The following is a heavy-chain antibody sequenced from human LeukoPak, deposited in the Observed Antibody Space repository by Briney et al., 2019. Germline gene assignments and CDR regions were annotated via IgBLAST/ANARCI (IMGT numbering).Heavy chain of an antibody. CDR1: GYSFTSYW. CDR3: ARLDTSGYYYYGMDV. CDR2: IYPGDSDP. D-gene: IGHD3-22*01. Sequence: GEALKISCKAAGYSFTSYWSGWVRQMPGKGLEWMGIIYPGDSDPRYSPSFQGQVIISADKSISTVYLQWSSLKASDTAMYYCARLDTSGYYYYGMDVWGQGTTVTVSS. J-gene: IGHJ6*02. V-gene: IGHV5-51*01.